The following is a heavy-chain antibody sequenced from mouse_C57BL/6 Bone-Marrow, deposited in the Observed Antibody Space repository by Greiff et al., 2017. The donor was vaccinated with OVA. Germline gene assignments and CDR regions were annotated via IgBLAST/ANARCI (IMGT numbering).Heavy chain of an antibody. J-gene: IGHJ2*01. CDR1: GYTFTNYW. CDR2: IYPGGGYT. Sequence: VQLVESGAELVRPGTSVKMSCKASGYTFTNYWIGWAKQRPGHGLEWIGDIYPGGGYTNYNEKFKGKATLTADKSSSTAYMQFSSLTSEDSAIYYCAREGSDYFDYWGQGTTLTVSS. V-gene: IGHV1-63*01. CDR3: AREGSDYFDY.